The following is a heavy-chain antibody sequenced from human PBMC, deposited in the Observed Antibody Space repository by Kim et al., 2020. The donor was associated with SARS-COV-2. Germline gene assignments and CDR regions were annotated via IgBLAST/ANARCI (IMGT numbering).Heavy chain of an antibody. D-gene: IGHD5-12*01. CDR3: ARQAYSGYDPPDY. J-gene: IGHJ4*02. V-gene: IGHV4-59*08. Sequence: YTPAHKSRVTITLDTPKTQFSVKRSSVTAADTAVYYCARQAYSGYDPPDYWGQGTLVTVSS.